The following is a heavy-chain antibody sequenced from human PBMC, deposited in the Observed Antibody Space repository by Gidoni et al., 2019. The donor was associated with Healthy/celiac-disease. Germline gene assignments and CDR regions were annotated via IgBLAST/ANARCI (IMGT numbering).Heavy chain of an antibody. CDR2: IYTSGST. D-gene: IGHD2-15*01. V-gene: IGHV4-4*07. Sequence: QVQLQESGPGLVKPSETLSLTCTVSGGPISSYYGSWIRQPAGKGLEWIGRIYTSGSTNYNPSLKSRVTMSVDTSKNQFSLKLSSVTAADTAVYYCARDLVVAATFRWFDPWGQGTLVTVSS. J-gene: IGHJ5*02. CDR1: GGPISSYY. CDR3: ARDLVVAATFRWFDP.